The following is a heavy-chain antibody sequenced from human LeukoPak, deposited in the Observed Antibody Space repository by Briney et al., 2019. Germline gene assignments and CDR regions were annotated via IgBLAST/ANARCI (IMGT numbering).Heavy chain of an antibody. V-gene: IGHV5-51*01. CDR1: GYSFTSYW. Sequence: PGESLKISCKGSGYSFTSYWIGWVRQMPGKGPEWMGSIYPGDSNTRYSPSFQGQVTISADKSISTAYLQWSSLKASDTAMYYCARKYCSNGVCYDNWGQGTLVTVSS. CDR2: IYPGDSNT. CDR3: ARKYCSNGVCYDN. D-gene: IGHD2-8*01. J-gene: IGHJ4*02.